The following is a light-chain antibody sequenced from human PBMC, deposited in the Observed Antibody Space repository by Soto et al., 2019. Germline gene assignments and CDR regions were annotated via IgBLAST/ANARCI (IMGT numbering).Light chain of an antibody. CDR2: LNSDGSH. J-gene: IGLJ2*01. Sequence: QLVLTQSPSASASLGASVKLTCTLSSGHSSYAIAWHQQQPEKGPRYLMKLNSDGSHSKGDGIPDRFSGSSSGAERYLTISSLQSEDEADYYCQTWGTGIYVVFGGGTQLT. V-gene: IGLV4-69*01. CDR1: SGHSSYA. CDR3: QTWGTGIYVV.